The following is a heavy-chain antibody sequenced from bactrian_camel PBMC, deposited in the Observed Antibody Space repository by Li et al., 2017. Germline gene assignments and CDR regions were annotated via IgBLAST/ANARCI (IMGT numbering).Heavy chain of an antibody. V-gene: IGHV3S10*01. D-gene: IGHD3*01. Sequence: VQLVESGGGLVQPGGSLRLSCAASGFTFSNYAMSWVRQAPGKEREVVSILQNDGSTYYAGSVKGRFTISQDNVKNTVYLQLNSLTTEDMGMYYCAKGRQAGAYGPFIYGPQGTQVTVS. CDR2: LQNDGST. CDR1: GFTFSNYA. J-gene: IGHJ4*01.